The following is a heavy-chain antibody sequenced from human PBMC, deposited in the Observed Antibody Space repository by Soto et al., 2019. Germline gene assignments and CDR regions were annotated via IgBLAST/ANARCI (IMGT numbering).Heavy chain of an antibody. J-gene: IGHJ6*02. V-gene: IGHV1-2*02. CDR3: ARDLGLVTESNFEYYGMDV. CDR1: GYTFTGYY. Sequence: ASVKVSCKASGYTFTGYYMHWVRQAPGQGLEWMGWINPNSGGTNYAQKFQGRVTMTRDTSISTAYMELSRLRSDDTAVYYCARDLGLVTESNFEYYGMDVWGQGTTVTVSS. CDR2: INPNSGGT. D-gene: IGHD3-9*01.